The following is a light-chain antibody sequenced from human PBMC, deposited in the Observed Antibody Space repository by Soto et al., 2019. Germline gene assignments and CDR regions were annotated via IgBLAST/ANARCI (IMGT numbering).Light chain of an antibody. CDR1: SGDIANNY. J-gene: IGLJ2*01. CDR3: QSYYSSDVV. CDR2: KDD. V-gene: IGLV6-57*04. Sequence: NFMLTQPHSVSESPGKTVSISCTRSSGDIANNYVQWFQQRPGSAPTTVIYKDDQRPSGVPDRFSGSIDSSSNSASLTIFGLKTEDEADYFCQSYYSSDVVFGGGTQLTVL.